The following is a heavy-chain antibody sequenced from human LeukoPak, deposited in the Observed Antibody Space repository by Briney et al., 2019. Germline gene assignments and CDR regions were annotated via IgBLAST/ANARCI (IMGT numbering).Heavy chain of an antibody. CDR3: ATQYSSSWYPRSDAFDI. Sequence: GGSLRLSCAASGFTFSSYSMNWVRQAPGKGLEWVSYISSSSSTIYYADSVKGRFTISRDNAKNSLYLQMNSQRAEDTAVYYCATQYSSSWYPRSDAFDIWGQGTMVTVSS. J-gene: IGHJ3*02. CDR2: ISSSSSTI. D-gene: IGHD6-13*01. CDR1: GFTFSSYS. V-gene: IGHV3-48*04.